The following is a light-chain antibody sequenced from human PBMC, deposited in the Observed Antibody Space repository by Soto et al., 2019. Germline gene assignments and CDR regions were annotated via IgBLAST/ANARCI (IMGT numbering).Light chain of an antibody. CDR1: SSDVGGYNY. Sequence: QSVLTQPASVSGSPGQSITNSCTGTSSDVGGYNYVSWYQQHPGKAPKLMIYEVSNRPSGVSNRFSGSKSGNTASLTISGLQAEDEADYYCSSYTSSSIDYVFGTATKLTVL. CDR3: SSYTSSSIDYV. J-gene: IGLJ1*01. CDR2: EVS. V-gene: IGLV2-14*01.